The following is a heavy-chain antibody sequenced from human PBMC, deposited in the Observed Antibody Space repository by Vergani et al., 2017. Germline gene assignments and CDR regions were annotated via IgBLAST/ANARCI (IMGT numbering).Heavy chain of an antibody. CDR1: GYTLTELS. CDR2: LDPEDGET. V-gene: IGHV1-24*01. J-gene: IGHJ4*02. Sequence: QVQLVQSGAEVKKPGSSVKVSCKVSGYTLTELSMHWVRQAPGKGLEWMGGLDPEDGETIYAQKFQGRVTMTEDTATDTAYMELSSLRSEDTAVYYCALTRGEGDNRNPPFDYWGQGTLVTVSS. CDR3: ALTRGEGDNRNPPFDY. D-gene: IGHD3-10*01.